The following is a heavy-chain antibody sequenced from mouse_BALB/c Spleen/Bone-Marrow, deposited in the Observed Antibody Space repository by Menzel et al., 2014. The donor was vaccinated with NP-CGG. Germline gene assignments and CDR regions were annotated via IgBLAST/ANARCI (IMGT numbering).Heavy chain of an antibody. V-gene: IGHV1-18*01. D-gene: IGHD2-1*01. CDR2: INPNNGGT. Sequence: EVKLMESGPELVKPGASMKISCKASGYSFTGYTMNWVKQSHGKNLEWIGLINPNNGGTNYNQKFKGKATLTVDKSSSTAHMELLSLTSEDSAVYYCARKGNPYWCFDVWGAGTTVTVSS. CDR1: GYSFTGYT. CDR3: ARKGNPYWCFDV. J-gene: IGHJ1*01.